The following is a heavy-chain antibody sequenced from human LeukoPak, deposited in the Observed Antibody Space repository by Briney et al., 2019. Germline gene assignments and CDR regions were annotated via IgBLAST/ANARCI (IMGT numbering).Heavy chain of an antibody. J-gene: IGHJ4*02. V-gene: IGHV3-23*01. CDR1: GFSFSTYW. CDR2: ISGSGGDT. D-gene: IGHD6-19*01. Sequence: PGGSPRLSCAASGFSFSTYWMSWVRQAPGKGLEWVSGISGSGGDTYFADSVKGRFTISRDNSKNTVFLQMDSLRAEDTAVYYCAKTTAGYSSGRYPGWPIDYWGQGTLVTVSS. CDR3: AKTTAGYSSGRYPGWPIDY.